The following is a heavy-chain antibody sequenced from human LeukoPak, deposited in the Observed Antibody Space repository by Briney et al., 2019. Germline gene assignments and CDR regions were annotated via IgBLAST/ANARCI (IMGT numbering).Heavy chain of an antibody. CDR1: GFTFSNYW. D-gene: IGHD6-19*01. CDR3: ARGSGWLIDY. Sequence: PGGSLRLSCAASGFTFSNYWMHWVRQAPGKGLEWVADIMQGGSQIGYVDSVKSRFTISRDDAKNSLSLEMSSLRVEDTAVYYCARGSGWLIDYWGQGTLVTVSS. J-gene: IGHJ4*02. V-gene: IGHV3-7*01. CDR2: IMQGGSQI.